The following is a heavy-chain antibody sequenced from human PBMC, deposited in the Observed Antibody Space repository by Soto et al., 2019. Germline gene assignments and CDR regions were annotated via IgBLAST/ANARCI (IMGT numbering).Heavy chain of an antibody. J-gene: IGHJ6*02. V-gene: IGHV3-30*03. CDR2: ISYDGSNK. D-gene: IGHD3-10*01. CDR3: ATDQFCGVRGVITYYYGMDV. CDR1: GFTFSSYG. Sequence: QVQLVESGGGVVQPGRSLRLSCAASGFTFSSYGMHWVRQAPGKGLEWVAVISYDGSNKYYADSVKGRFTISRDNSKTTLYLQMNSLRAEDTPGYDGATDQFCGVRGVITYYYGMDVWGQGTTVTVSS.